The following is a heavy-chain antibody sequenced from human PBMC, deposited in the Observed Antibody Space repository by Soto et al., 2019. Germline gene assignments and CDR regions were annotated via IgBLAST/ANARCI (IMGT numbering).Heavy chain of an antibody. CDR3: ARDTGVVGTYYYDSSSLFDY. CDR1: GGTFSSYA. V-gene: IGHV1-69*13. CDR2: IIPIFGTA. D-gene: IGHD3-22*01. J-gene: IGHJ4*02. Sequence: GASVKVSCKASGGTFSSYAISWVRQAPGQGLEWMGGIIPIFGTANYAQKFQGRVTITADESTSTAYMELSSLRSEDTAVYYCARDTGVVGTYYYDSSSLFDYWGQGTLVTVSS.